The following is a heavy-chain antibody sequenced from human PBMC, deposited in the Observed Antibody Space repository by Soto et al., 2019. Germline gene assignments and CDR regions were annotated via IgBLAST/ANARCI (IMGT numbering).Heavy chain of an antibody. D-gene: IGHD3-16*01. CDR2: ITYNGGTT. Sequence: EVQLLESGGGLVQPGGSLRLSCAASGFTFNTYAMSWVRQVPGRGLEWVSTITYNGGTTYYADSVKGRFTISRDNSKTTLYLQRSTRGARDRAIYSCAPGSMLTVRVGFASWGQGT. CDR1: GFTFNTYA. V-gene: IGHV3-23*01. J-gene: IGHJ4*02. CDR3: APGSMLTVRVGFAS.